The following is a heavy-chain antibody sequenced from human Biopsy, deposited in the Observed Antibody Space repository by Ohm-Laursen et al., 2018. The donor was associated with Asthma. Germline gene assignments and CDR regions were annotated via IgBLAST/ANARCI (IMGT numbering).Heavy chain of an antibody. CDR1: GDSLGSFINYA. V-gene: IGHV1-69*01. J-gene: IGHJ6*02. CDR2: LIPVLGTA. CDR3: ARGYSGTDRIVYYYSGMEV. D-gene: IGHD5-12*01. Sequence: GSSVKVSCKASGDSLGSFINYAISWVRQAPRQGLEGMGGLIPVLGTADYAPMFEGRVTITADESTSTAYLELTSLRFEDKAVYYCARGYSGTDRIVYYYSGMEVWGQGTTVTVSS.